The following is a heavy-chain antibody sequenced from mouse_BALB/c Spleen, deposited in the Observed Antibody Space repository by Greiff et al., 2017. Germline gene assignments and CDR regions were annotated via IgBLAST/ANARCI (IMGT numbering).Heavy chain of an antibody. CDR1: GFTFSSYT. CDR3: TRVGAYRYDGDAMDY. Sequence: EVNLVESGGGLVKPGGSLKLSCAASGFTFSSYTMSWVRQTPEKRLEWVATISSGGSYTYYPDSVKGRFTLSRDNAKNTLYLQMSSLKSEDTAMYYCTRVGAYRYDGDAMDYWGQGTSVTVSS. V-gene: IGHV5-6-4*01. J-gene: IGHJ4*01. CDR2: ISSGGSYT. D-gene: IGHD2-14*01.